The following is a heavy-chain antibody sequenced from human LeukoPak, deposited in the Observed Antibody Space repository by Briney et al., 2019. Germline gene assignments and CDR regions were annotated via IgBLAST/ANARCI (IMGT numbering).Heavy chain of an antibody. CDR1: GGSFSGYY. CDR3: ARNRRPLDY. CDR2: INHSGST. J-gene: IGHJ4*02. Sequence: SETLSLTCAVYGGSFSGYYWSWIRQPPGKGLEWIGEINHSGSTNYNPSLKSRVTISVDTSKNQFSLKLSSVTAADTAVYYCARNRRPLDYWGQGTLVTVSS. V-gene: IGHV4-34*01. D-gene: IGHD1-14*01.